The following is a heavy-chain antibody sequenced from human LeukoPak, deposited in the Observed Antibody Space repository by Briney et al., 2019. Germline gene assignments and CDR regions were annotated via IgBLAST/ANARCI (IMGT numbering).Heavy chain of an antibody. CDR3: ARRRGYSYGPGDY. D-gene: IGHD5-18*01. J-gene: IGHJ4*02. Sequence: GGSLRLSCAASGFTFSSYSMNWVRQAPGKGLEWVSAISGSGGSTYYADSVKGRFTISRDNSKNTLYLQMNSLRAEDTAVYYCARRRGYSYGPGDYWGQGTMVTVSS. CDR1: GFTFSSYS. CDR2: ISGSGGST. V-gene: IGHV3-23*01.